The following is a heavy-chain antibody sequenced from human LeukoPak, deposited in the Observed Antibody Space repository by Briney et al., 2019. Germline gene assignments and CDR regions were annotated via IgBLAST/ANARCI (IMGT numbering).Heavy chain of an antibody. Sequence: ASVKVSCKASGYTFTDYYIHWVRQAPGQGLEWVGWVNPNSGDTNHAHKFQGRVTMTSDTSISTAYMDLNRVRSDDTAVYCCALLFSSTWYRFDSWGQGTLVTVSS. D-gene: IGHD6-13*01. V-gene: IGHV1-2*02. CDR2: VNPNSGDT. CDR3: ALLFSSTWYRFDS. CDR1: GYTFTDYY. J-gene: IGHJ4*02.